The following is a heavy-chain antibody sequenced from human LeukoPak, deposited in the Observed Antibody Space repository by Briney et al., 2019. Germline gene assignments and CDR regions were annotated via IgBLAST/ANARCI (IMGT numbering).Heavy chain of an antibody. CDR3: ARSMTTVTTGIFFDY. J-gene: IGHJ4*02. CDR2: IIPIFGTA. Sequence: GASVKVSCKASGGTFSSYAINWVRQAPGQGLEWMGGIIPIFGTADYAPKFQGRVTITADESTSTAYVELSSLRSEDTAVYYCARSMTTVTTGIFFDYWGQGTLVTVSS. V-gene: IGHV1-69*13. D-gene: IGHD4-11*01. CDR1: GGTFSSYA.